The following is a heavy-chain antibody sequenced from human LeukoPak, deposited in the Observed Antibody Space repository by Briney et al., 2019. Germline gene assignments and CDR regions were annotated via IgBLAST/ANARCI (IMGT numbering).Heavy chain of an antibody. CDR1: GFTFSSYS. V-gene: IGHV3-21*01. Sequence: TGGSLRLSCAASGFTFSSYSMNWVRQAPGKGLEWVSSISSSSSYIYYADSVKGRFTISRDNAKNSLYLQMNSLRAEDTAVYYCARGSSGWYYFDYWGQGTLVTVSS. CDR2: ISSSSSYI. D-gene: IGHD6-19*01. J-gene: IGHJ4*02. CDR3: ARGSSGWYYFDY.